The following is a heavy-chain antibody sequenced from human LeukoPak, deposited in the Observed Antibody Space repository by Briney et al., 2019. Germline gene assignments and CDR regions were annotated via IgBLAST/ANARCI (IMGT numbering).Heavy chain of an antibody. CDR2: IRYDGSNK. D-gene: IGHD2-15*01. CDR3: AKGYCSGGSCYYFDQ. V-gene: IGHV3-30*02. CDR1: GFTFSNYD. Sequence: GGSLRLSSAASGFTFSNYDMHWVRQAPGKGLEWVAFIRYDGSNKYYADSVKGRFTISRDNSKNTLYLQMNSLRAEDTAVYYCAKGYCSGGSCYYFDQWGQGTLVTVSP. J-gene: IGHJ4*02.